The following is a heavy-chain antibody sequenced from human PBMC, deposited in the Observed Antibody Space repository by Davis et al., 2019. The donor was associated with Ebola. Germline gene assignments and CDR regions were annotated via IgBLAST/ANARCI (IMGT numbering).Heavy chain of an antibody. CDR2: IYSGGST. D-gene: IGHD6-19*01. Sequence: PGGSLRLSCAASGFIVSSNYMSWVRQAPGKGLEWVSVIYSGGSTYYADSVKGRFTISRDNSKNTLYLQMNSLRAEDTAVYYCARAKYSSGWCFDYWGQGTLVTVSS. J-gene: IGHJ4*02. V-gene: IGHV3-53*01. CDR1: GFIVSSNY. CDR3: ARAKYSSGWCFDY.